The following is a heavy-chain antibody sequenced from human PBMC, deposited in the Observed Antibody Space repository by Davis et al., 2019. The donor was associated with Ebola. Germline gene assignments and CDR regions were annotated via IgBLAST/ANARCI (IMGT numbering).Heavy chain of an antibody. V-gene: IGHV4-39*01. D-gene: IGHD1-26*01. CDR1: GDFISTYY. CDR2: IYYGGST. J-gene: IGHJ4*02. Sequence: SETLSLTCTVSGDFISTYYWGWIRQPPGKGLEWIGSIYYGGSTYYNPSLKSRVTISVDTSKNQFSLKLSSVTAADTAVYYCARQHGGSYDYWGQGTLVTVAS. CDR3: ARQHGGSYDY.